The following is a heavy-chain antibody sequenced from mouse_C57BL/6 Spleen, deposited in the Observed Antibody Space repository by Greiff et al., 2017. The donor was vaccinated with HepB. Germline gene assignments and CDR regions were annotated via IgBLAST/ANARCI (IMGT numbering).Heavy chain of an antibody. CDR2: INPNNGGT. CDR1: GYTFTDYN. CDR3: ARYPITTVVVPFDY. D-gene: IGHD1-1*01. J-gene: IGHJ2*01. V-gene: IGHV1-22*01. Sequence: EVQLQQSGPELVKPGASVKMSCKASGYTFTDYNMHWVKQSHGKSLEWIGYINPNNGGTSYNQKFKGKATLTVNKSSSTAYMELRSLTSEDSAVYYCARYPITTVVVPFDYWGQGTTLTVSS.